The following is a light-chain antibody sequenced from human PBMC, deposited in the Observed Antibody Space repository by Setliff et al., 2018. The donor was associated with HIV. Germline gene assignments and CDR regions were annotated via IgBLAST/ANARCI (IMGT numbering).Light chain of an antibody. Sequence: QSALTQPRSVSGSPGQWITISCTGTSSDVGGYNYVSWYQQHPGKAPKLLIYDVTSRLPGVSNHFSGSKSGNTASLTISGLQTEDEAEYYCCSYASSGSLVFGTGTKVTVL. CDR3: CSYASSGSLV. V-gene: IGLV2-14*01. CDR1: SSDVGGYNY. CDR2: DVT. J-gene: IGLJ1*01.